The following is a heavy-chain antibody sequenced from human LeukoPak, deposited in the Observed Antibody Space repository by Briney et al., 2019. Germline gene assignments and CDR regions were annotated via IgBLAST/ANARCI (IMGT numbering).Heavy chain of an antibody. V-gene: IGHV3-53*01. CDR2: IYSGGST. Sequence: GGSLRLSCAASGFTVSGNYTSWVRQAPGKGLEWVSVIYSGGSTYYADSVKGRFTISRDNSKNTLYLQMNSLRAEDTAVHYCARSLPHYYDSSGSFDYWGQGTLVTVSS. J-gene: IGHJ4*02. D-gene: IGHD3-22*01. CDR3: ARSLPHYYDSSGSFDY. CDR1: GFTVSGNY.